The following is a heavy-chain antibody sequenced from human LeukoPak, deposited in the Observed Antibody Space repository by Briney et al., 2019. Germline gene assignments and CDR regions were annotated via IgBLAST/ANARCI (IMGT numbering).Heavy chain of an antibody. Sequence: PGGSLRLSCVASGFAFDFNGMTWVRQAPGKGLEWVATIIGSGNLTYYADSVKGRFSISKDTSAKTVFLQMNSLTAEDTALYYCAKLNPMVSVAPTAIDFWGQGTLFTV. V-gene: IGHV3-23*01. CDR2: IIGSGNLT. J-gene: IGHJ4*02. CDR3: AKLNPMVSVAPTAIDF. D-gene: IGHD1-14*01. CDR1: GFAFDFNG.